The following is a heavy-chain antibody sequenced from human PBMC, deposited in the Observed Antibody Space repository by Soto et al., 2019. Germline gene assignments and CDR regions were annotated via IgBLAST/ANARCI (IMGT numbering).Heavy chain of an antibody. J-gene: IGHJ6*02. D-gene: IGHD3-3*01. CDR1: GFTFSTYS. CDR3: VKGDYQYYDYLLGMDV. CDR2: ISNNGGTA. V-gene: IGHV3-64D*08. Sequence: EVQLVESGGGLVQPGGSLRVSCSASGFTFSTYSMHWVRQAPGKGLELVSAISNNGGTAYYSDSVKGRFTISRDDSKNTLYLLMTSLRPEDTAVYYCVKGDYQYYDYLLGMDVWGQGTTVTVSS.